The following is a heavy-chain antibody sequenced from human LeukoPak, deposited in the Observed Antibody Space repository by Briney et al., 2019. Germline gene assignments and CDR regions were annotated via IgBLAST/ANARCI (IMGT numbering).Heavy chain of an antibody. CDR2: IFYSGNT. J-gene: IGHJ6*03. CDR3: ARDWDWRGSYYPYYMDV. D-gene: IGHD3-3*01. CDR1: GGSISPYY. V-gene: IGHV4-59*12. Sequence: SETLSLTCTVSGGSISPYYWSWIRQPPGKGLEWIGYIFYSGNTNYNPSLKSRVTISVDTSKNQFSLKLTSVTAADTAVYYCARDWDWRGSYYPYYMDVWGKGTTVTVSS.